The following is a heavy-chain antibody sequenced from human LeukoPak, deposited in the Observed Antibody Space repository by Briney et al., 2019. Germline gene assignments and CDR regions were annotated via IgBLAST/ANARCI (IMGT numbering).Heavy chain of an antibody. CDR2: IRYDGRNK. D-gene: IGHD2-8*01. Sequence: GGSLRLSCAASGFTFSSYGMNWVRQAPGKGLEWVAFIRYDGRNKYYADSVKGRFTISRDNSKNTLYLQMNGLRAEDTAVYYCAREADLMGFDYWGQGTLVTVSS. V-gene: IGHV3-30*02. J-gene: IGHJ4*02. CDR1: GFTFSSYG. CDR3: AREADLMGFDY.